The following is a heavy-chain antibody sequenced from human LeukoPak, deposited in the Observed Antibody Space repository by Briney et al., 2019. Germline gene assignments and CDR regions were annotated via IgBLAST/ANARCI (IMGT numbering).Heavy chain of an antibody. CDR1: GGSIRSSNW. CDR3: ARDNRIAAAFSALTTRRFDY. V-gene: IGHV4-4*02. Sequence: ASETLSLTCAVSGGSIRSSNWWSWARHPQGKGLEWIGESYHSGSTNYDPSLKSRVTISVDKSKNQFSLKLSSVTAADTAVYYCARDNRIAAAFSALTTRRFDYWGQGTLVTVSS. D-gene: IGHD6-13*01. J-gene: IGHJ4*02. CDR2: SYHSGST.